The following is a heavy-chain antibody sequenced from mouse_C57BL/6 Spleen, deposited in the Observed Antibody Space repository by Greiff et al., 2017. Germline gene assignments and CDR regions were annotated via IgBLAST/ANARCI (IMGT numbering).Heavy chain of an antibody. CDR3: AGTYDYDGGFAY. Sequence: QVQLQQSGAELVKPGASVKMSCKASGYTFTSYWITWVKQRPGQGLEWIGDIYPGSGSTNYNEKFKSKATLTVDTSSSTAYMQLSSLTSEDSAVYYCAGTYDYDGGFAYWGQGTLVTVSA. V-gene: IGHV1-55*01. D-gene: IGHD2-4*01. J-gene: IGHJ3*01. CDR1: GYTFTSYW. CDR2: IYPGSGST.